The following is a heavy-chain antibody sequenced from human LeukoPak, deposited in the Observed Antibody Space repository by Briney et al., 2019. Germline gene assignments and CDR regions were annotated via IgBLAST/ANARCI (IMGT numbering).Heavy chain of an antibody. CDR2: IKQDGSEK. CDR1: GFTFSSYG. D-gene: IGHD2/OR15-2a*01. Sequence: GGSLRLSCAASGFTFSSYGMHWVRQAPGKGLEWVANIKQDGSEKYYVDSVKGRFTISRDNAKNSLYLQMNSLRAEDTAVYYCAREGGLENKYYYYYYMDVWGKGTTVTVSS. J-gene: IGHJ6*03. V-gene: IGHV3-7*01. CDR3: AREGGLENKYYYYYYMDV.